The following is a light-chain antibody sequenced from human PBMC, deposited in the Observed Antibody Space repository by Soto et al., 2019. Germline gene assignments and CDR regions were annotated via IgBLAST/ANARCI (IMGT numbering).Light chain of an antibody. V-gene: IGKV3-20*01. CDR1: QSVSSNY. Sequence: EIVLTQSPGTLSLSPGERATLSCRASQSVSSNYFAWYQQKPGQAPRLRIYGASSSATGIPDRFSGSGSGTDFTLTISRLEPEDVAVYYCQQYGSSPPVTFGGGTKVEIK. CDR2: GAS. J-gene: IGKJ4*01. CDR3: QQYGSSPPVT.